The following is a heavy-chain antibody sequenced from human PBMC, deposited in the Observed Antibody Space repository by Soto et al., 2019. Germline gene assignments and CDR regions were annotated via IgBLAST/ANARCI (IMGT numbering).Heavy chain of an antibody. CDR2: ISGGGGST. V-gene: IGHV3-23*01. J-gene: IGHJ4*02. CDR1: GFTFSSYA. CDR3: AKDLYCSGGSCYPLTHYFDY. D-gene: IGHD2-15*01. Sequence: HPGGSLRLSCAASGFTFSSYAMTWVRQAPGKGLEWVSAISGGGGSTYYADSVKGRFTISRDNSKNTLYLQMNSLRAEDTAVYYCAKDLYCSGGSCYPLTHYFDYRGQGTLVPVSS.